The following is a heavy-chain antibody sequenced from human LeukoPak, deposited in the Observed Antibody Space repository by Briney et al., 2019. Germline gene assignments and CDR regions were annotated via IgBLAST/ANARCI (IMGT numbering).Heavy chain of an antibody. J-gene: IGHJ4*02. CDR1: GYTLIDYY. CDR3: ARDWRGSYFPDF. Sequence: ASVKVSCKASGYTLIDYYMHWVRQAPGQGLEWMGWINPNGGDTNYAQKFQGRVTMTRDTSISTAYMELSRLTSDDTAIYYCARDWRGSYFPDFWGQGTLVTVSS. CDR2: INPNGGDT. V-gene: IGHV1-2*02. D-gene: IGHD1-26*01.